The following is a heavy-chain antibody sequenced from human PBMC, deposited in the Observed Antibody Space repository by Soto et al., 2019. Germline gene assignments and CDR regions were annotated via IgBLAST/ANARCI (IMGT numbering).Heavy chain of an antibody. J-gene: IGHJ6*02. CDR2: IYHSGST. D-gene: IGHD6-6*01. CDR3: AAFGYSSSSSGAVTDV. CDR1: GGSISSGGNS. V-gene: IGHV4-30-2*01. Sequence: KPSETLSLTCTVSGGSISSGGNSWSWIRQPPGKGLEWIGYIYHSGSTYYNPSLKSRVTISVDRSKNQFSLKLSSVTTADTAVYYCAAFGYSSSSSGAVTDVWGQGTTVTVSS.